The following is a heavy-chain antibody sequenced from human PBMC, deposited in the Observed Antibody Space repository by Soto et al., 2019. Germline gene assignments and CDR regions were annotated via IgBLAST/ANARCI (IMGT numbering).Heavy chain of an antibody. D-gene: IGHD3-10*01. CDR3: ARGLLLWYGELSRRGDHYYYLDV. Sequence: QVQLQQWGAGLLKPSEILSLTCAVYGGSLSGYQWSWIRQSPGKGLEWIGEINDSGSTTYNSSLKSRATMSLGTSKKQVSLKLSSVTAADTAVYYCARGLLLWYGELSRRGDHYYYLDVWGKGTTVTVSS. CDR1: GGSLSGYQ. V-gene: IGHV4-34*01. CDR2: INDSGST. J-gene: IGHJ6*03.